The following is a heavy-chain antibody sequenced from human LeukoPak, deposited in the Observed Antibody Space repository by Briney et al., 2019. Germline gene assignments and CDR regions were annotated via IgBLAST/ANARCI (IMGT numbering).Heavy chain of an antibody. CDR3: ARVAHTIPAAIRFDAFVI. V-gene: IGHV4-59*01. Sequence: SEILSLTCTVSGGSISSYYWSWIRQPPGKGLEWIGYIYYSGSTNYNPSLKSRVTISVDTSKNQFSLKLSYVTAADTVVYYCARVAHTIPAAIRFDAFVIWGQGTVVTVSS. J-gene: IGHJ3*02. D-gene: IGHD2-2*02. CDR1: GGSISSYY. CDR2: IYYSGST.